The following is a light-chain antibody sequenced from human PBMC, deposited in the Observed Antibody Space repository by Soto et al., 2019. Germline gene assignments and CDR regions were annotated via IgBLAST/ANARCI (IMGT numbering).Light chain of an antibody. CDR2: GAS. J-gene: IGKJ1*01. CDR3: QLYGSSPPWT. V-gene: IGKV3-20*01. Sequence: EIVLAQSPGTLSLSPGARATLSCRASQSVSSSYLAWYQQRPGQAPRLLIYGASSRATGIPDRFSGSGSGTDITLTISRLEPEDFAVYYCQLYGSSPPWTFGQGTKVEIK. CDR1: QSVSSSY.